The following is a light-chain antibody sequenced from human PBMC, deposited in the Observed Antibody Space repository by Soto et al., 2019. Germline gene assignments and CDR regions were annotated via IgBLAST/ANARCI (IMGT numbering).Light chain of an antibody. CDR2: DVT. V-gene: IGLV2-14*01. CDR1: SSNIGSNY. J-gene: IGLJ1*01. Sequence: QSVLTQPPSASGTPGQRVTISCSGSSSNIGSNYVYWYQQHPGKAPKLMIYDVTNRPSGVSHRFSGSKSGSTASLIISGLQAEDEADYYCVSFTSSTPYVFGTGPKFTVL. CDR3: VSFTSSTPYV.